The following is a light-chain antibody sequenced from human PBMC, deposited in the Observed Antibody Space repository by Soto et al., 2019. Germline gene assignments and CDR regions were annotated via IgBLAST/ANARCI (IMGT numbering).Light chain of an antibody. J-gene: IGKJ2*01. CDR2: GAS. CDR3: QQYGSSPTYT. CDR1: QNVSSSY. V-gene: IGKV3-20*01. Sequence: EIVLTQSPGTLSLSPGERATLSCRARQNVSSSYLAWYQQKPGQAPRLLIYGASSRATGIPDRFSGSGSGTDFTLTISRREPEDFAVYYCQQYGSSPTYTFGQGTKLEIK.